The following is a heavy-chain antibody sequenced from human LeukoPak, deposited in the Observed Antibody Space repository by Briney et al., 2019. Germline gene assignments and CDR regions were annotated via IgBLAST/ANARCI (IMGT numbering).Heavy chain of an antibody. D-gene: IGHD3-10*01. CDR2: IIPIFGTA. J-gene: IGHJ3*02. CDR3: AAPQNMVRGVTQPDAFDI. V-gene: IGHV1-69*05. CDR1: GGTFSSYA. Sequence: SSVKVSCKASGGTFSSYAISWVRQAPGQGLEWMGRIIPIFGTANYAQKFQGRVTITTDESTSTAYMELSSLRSEDTAVYYCAAPQNMVRGVTQPDAFDIWGQGTMVTVSS.